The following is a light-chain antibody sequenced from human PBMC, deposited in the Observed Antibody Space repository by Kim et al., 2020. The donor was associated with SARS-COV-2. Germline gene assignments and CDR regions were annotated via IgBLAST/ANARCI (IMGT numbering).Light chain of an antibody. CDR1: QSVKNN. CDR3: QQYNDWPLLT. V-gene: IGKV3-15*01. CDR2: GAS. J-gene: IGKJ4*01. Sequence: SPGERVTLSARASQSVKNNLAWYQQRPGQAPRLLIYGASTRATDISARFSGSGSGTEFTLTIRSLQSEDLAVYYCQQYNDWPLLTFGGGTKVDIK.